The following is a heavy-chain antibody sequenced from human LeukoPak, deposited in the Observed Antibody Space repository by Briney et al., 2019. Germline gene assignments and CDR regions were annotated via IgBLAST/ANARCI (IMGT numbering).Heavy chain of an antibody. V-gene: IGHV1-46*01. Sequence: GASVKVSCKASGYTFTSYYMHWVRQAPGQRLEWMGIINPSGGSTSYAQKFQGRVTMTRDTSTSTVYMELSSLRSEDTAVYYCARLMVRGVSPCGMDVWGQGTTVTVSS. CDR2: INPSGGST. CDR1: GYTFTSYY. CDR3: ARLMVRGVSPCGMDV. J-gene: IGHJ6*02. D-gene: IGHD3-10*01.